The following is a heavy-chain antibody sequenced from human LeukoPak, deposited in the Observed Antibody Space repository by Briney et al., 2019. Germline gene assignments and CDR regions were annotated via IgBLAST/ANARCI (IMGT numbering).Heavy chain of an antibody. D-gene: IGHD4-11*01. Sequence: GGSLRLSCAASGFTFSSYSMNWVRQAPGKGLEWVSSISSSSSYIYYADSVKGRFTISRDNAKNSLYLQMNSLRAEDTAVYYCARDPTTVTIRYYYYYMDVWGKGTTVTVSS. CDR2: ISSSSSYI. V-gene: IGHV3-21*01. J-gene: IGHJ6*03. CDR3: ARDPTTVTIRYYYYYMDV. CDR1: GFTFSSYS.